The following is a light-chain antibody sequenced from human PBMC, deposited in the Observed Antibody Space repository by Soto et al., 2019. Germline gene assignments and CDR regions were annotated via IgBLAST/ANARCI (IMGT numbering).Light chain of an antibody. V-gene: IGKV1-39*01. CDR3: QQSYSTPLT. Sequence: DIQMTQSPSSLSASVGDRVTITCRASQTISTYLNWYQQKPGKAPKLLIFDASSLQSGVPSRFSGSGSGTDFILTITSLQPEDSATYYCQQSYSTPLTFGGGTKVQI. J-gene: IGKJ4*01. CDR1: QTISTY. CDR2: DAS.